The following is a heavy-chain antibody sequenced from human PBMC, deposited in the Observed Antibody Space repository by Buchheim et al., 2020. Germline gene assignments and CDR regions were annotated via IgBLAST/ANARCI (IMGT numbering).Heavy chain of an antibody. D-gene: IGHD1-26*01. J-gene: IGHJ4*02. CDR1: GFTFSDYY. CDR3: ARVEWVVGATTVHTNCFDY. V-gene: IGHV3-11*01. CDR2: ISSSGSTI. Sequence: QVQLVESGGGLVKPGGSLRLSCAASGFTFSDYYMSWIRQAPGKGLEWVSYISSSGSTIYYADSVTGRFTVSRENAKNSLYLEMNSLRGEGTAVYYCARVEWVVGATTVHTNCFDYWGQGTL.